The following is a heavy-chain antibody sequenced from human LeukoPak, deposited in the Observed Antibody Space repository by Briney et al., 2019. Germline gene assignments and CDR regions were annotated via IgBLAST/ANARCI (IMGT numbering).Heavy chain of an antibody. Sequence: PSQTLSLTCTVSGGSISSGGYYWSWIRQPPGKGLEWIGYIYHSGSTYYNPSLKSRVTISVDRSKNQFSLKLSSVTAADTAVYYCARDRRSYGIDYWGQGTLVTVSS. D-gene: IGHD5-18*01. CDR2: IYHSGST. V-gene: IGHV4-30-2*01. CDR1: GGSISSGGYY. CDR3: ARDRRSYGIDY. J-gene: IGHJ4*02.